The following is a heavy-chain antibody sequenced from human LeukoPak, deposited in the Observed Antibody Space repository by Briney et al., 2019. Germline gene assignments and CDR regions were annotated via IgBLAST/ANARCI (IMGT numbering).Heavy chain of an antibody. CDR2: ISSSSSYI. V-gene: IGHV3-21*01. D-gene: IGHD5-12*01. CDR1: GFTFSSYS. Sequence: GGSLRLSCAASGFTFSSYSMNWVRQAPGKGLEWVSSISSSSSYIYYADSVKGRFTISRDNAKNSLYLQMNSLRAEDTAVYYCAREDWLRRARALDYWGQGTLATVSS. J-gene: IGHJ4*02. CDR3: AREDWLRRARALDY.